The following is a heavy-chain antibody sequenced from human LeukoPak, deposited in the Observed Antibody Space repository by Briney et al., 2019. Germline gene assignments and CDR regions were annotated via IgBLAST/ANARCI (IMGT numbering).Heavy chain of an antibody. CDR3: VKGHSSGNWFDP. CDR1: GFTFSSSA. V-gene: IGHV3-23*01. Sequence: GGSLRLSCAASGFTFSSSAMHWVRQAPGKGLEWVASISTSGDSTYYADSVKGRFTISRDNSKNTLYVQMNSLRVEDTAVYYCVKGHSSGNWFDPWGQGTRVTVSS. J-gene: IGHJ5*02. CDR2: ISTSGDST. D-gene: IGHD3-10*01.